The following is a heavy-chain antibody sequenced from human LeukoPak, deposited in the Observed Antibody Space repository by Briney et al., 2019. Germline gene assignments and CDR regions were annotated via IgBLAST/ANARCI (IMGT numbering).Heavy chain of an antibody. CDR1: GGSISSYY. CDR3: AREELILDYYYCDVFDM. Sequence: SETLSLTCTVSGGSISSYYWSWIRQPPGKGLEWIGYIYYSGSTNYNPSLKSRVTISVDTSKNQFSLKLSSVTAADAAVYYCAREELILDYYYCDVFDMWGQGTVVTVSS. D-gene: IGHD2/OR15-2a*01. V-gene: IGHV4-59*12. CDR2: IYYSGST. J-gene: IGHJ3*02.